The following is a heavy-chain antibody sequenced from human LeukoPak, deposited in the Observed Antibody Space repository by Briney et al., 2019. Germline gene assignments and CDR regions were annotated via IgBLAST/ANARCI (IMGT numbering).Heavy chain of an antibody. D-gene: IGHD5-24*01. CDR2: INAGNGNT. CDR1: GYTFTSYA. CDR3: ARVRDGYKSIDY. Sequence: GASVKVSCKASGYTFTSYAMHWVRQAPGQRLEWMGWINAGNGNTKYSQKFQGRVTITRDTPASTAYMELSSLRSEDTAVYYCARVRDGYKSIDYWGQGTLVTVSS. V-gene: IGHV1-3*01. J-gene: IGHJ4*02.